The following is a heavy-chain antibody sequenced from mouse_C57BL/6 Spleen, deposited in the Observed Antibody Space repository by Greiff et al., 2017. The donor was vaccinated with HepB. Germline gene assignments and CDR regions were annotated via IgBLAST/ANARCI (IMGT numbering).Heavy chain of an antibody. J-gene: IGHJ2*01. CDR3: ARVTTVPLDY. V-gene: IGHV1-81*01. CDR2: IYPRSGNT. D-gene: IGHD1-1*01. Sequence: QVQLQQSGAELARPGASVKLSCKASGYTFTSYGISWVKQRPGQGLEWIGEIYPRSGNTYYNEKFKGKATLTADKSSSTAYMELRSLTSEDSAVYFCARVTTVPLDYWGQGTTLTVSS. CDR1: GYTFTSYG.